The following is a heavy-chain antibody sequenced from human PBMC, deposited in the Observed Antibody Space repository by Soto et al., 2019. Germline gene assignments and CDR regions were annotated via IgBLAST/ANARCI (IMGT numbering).Heavy chain of an antibody. CDR3: ARDGIAAARGMDV. Sequence: SETLSLTCTVSGGSISSGDYYWSWIRQPPGKGLEWIGYIYYSGSTYYNPSLKSRVTISVDTSKNQFSLKLSSVTAADTAVYYCARDGIAAARGMDVWAKGPRAPSP. V-gene: IGHV4-30-4*01. CDR2: IYYSGST. CDR1: GGSISSGDYY. D-gene: IGHD6-13*01. J-gene: IGHJ6*02.